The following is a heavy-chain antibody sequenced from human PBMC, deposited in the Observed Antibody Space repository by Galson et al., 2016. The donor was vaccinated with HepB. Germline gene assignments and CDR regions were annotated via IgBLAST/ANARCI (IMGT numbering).Heavy chain of an antibody. D-gene: IGHD3-10*01. CDR3: ARGLKLLYFGDLF. V-gene: IGHV3-23*01. Sequence: SLRLSCAASGFTISSHAMSWVRQAPGKGLELVSSISAGGSSTKYADSVKGRVTISRDDSKNTVYLQMNTLRAEDTVVYYCARGLKLLYFGDLFWGQGTLVAVAS. CDR1: GFTISSHA. CDR2: ISAGGSST. J-gene: IGHJ4*02.